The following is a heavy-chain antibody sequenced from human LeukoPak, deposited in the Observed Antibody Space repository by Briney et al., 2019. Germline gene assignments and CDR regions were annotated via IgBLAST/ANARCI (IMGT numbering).Heavy chain of an antibody. D-gene: IGHD6-19*01. J-gene: IGHJ6*02. CDR3: ALNGDSSGYFPYYYYYGMDV. CDR1: GFTFSSYG. CDR2: IWYDGSHK. Sequence: PGRSLRLSCAASGFTFSSYGMHWVRQAPGKGLEWVAIIWYDGSHKYYADSVKGRFTISRDNSKNTLYLQMNSLRAEDTAVYYCALNGDSSGYFPYYYYYGMDVWGQGTTVTVSS. V-gene: IGHV3-30*19.